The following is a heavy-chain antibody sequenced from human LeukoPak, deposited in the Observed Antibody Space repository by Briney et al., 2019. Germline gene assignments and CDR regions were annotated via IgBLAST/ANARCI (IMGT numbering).Heavy chain of an antibody. CDR1: GVTLSPYG. J-gene: IGHJ4*02. D-gene: IGHD5-18*01. CDR2: ISYEGGTQ. V-gene: IGHV3-30*03. Sequence: PGMSLRLSCAASGVTLSPYGMHWVRQAPGKGLEWVAVISYEGGTQHYADSVKGRFIISRDNPRNTLYLQMNSLRDEDTAVYYCARSGYSYGREGYFDYWGQGTLVTVSS. CDR3: ARSGYSYGREGYFDY.